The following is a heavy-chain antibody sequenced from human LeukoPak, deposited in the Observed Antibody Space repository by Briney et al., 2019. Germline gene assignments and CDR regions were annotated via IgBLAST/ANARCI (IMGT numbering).Heavy chain of an antibody. D-gene: IGHD6-13*01. CDR1: GLTFSSYS. J-gene: IGHJ3*02. V-gene: IGHV3-21*01. Sequence: GGSLRLSCAASGLTFSSYSMNWVRQAPGKGLEWVSSISSSSSYIYYADSVKGRFTISRDNAKNSLYLQMNSLRAEDTAVYYCARDLGSWYHDAFDIWGQGTMVTVSS. CDR3: ARDLGSWYHDAFDI. CDR2: ISSSSSYI.